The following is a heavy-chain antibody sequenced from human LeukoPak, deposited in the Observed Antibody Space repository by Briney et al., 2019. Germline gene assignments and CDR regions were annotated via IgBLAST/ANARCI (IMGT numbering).Heavy chain of an antibody. CDR1: GGSISSYY. V-gene: IGHV4-59*01. J-gene: IGHJ4*02. CDR3: ARSGRGVIHKFPDY. Sequence: PSETLSLTCTVSGGSISSYYWSWIRQPPGKGLEWIGYIYYSGSTNYNPSLKSRVTISVDMSKNQFSLKLSSVTAADTAVYYCARSGRGVIHKFPDYWGQGTLVTVSS. D-gene: IGHD3-10*01. CDR2: IYYSGST.